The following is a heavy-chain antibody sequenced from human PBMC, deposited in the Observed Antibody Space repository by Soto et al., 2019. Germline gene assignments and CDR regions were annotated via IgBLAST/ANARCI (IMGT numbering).Heavy chain of an antibody. Sequence: RIIQTKGKGLEWVSAISGSGGSTYYADSVKGRFTISRDNSKNTLYLQMNSLRAEDTAVYFCAKKDERERRGVTAVWGKGTTVTGSS. CDR2: ISGSGGST. D-gene: IGHD1-26*01. J-gene: IGHJ6*04. V-gene: IGHV3-23*01. CDR3: AKKDERERRGVTAV.